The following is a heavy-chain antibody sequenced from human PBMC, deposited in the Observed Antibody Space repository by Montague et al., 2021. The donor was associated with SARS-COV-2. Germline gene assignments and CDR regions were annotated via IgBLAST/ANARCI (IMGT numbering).Heavy chain of an antibody. J-gene: IGHJ5*02. CDR3: ARQLPSYCATNKCYPYSFDG. Sequence: SETLSLTCTVSGGSISSPDYYWGWLPQSPGRGLMWIVSISYTGSTYYSPSLRIRASFSRDTSKNHFSLSLSSVTVADTAVYFCARQLPSYCATNKCYPYSFDGWGQGALVTVSS. D-gene: IGHD2-8*01. V-gene: IGHV4-39*01. CDR1: GGSISSPDYY. CDR2: ISYTGST.